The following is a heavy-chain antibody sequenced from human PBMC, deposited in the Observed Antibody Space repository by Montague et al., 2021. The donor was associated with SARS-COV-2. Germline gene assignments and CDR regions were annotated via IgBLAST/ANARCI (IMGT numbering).Heavy chain of an antibody. CDR2: IFSSGST. CDR3: ARAESYDSSGFLNDPFDA. J-gene: IGHJ3*01. CDR1: GASINSNRHF. Sequence: SETLSLTCTVSGASINSNRHFWGWIRQAPGKGLEWIGSIFSSGSTYYNPSLKTRVSISVDTSGNRLSLKLTSVTATDTAMYFCARAESYDSSGFLNDPFDAWGKGTRVPVSS. D-gene: IGHD3-22*01. V-gene: IGHV4-39*02.